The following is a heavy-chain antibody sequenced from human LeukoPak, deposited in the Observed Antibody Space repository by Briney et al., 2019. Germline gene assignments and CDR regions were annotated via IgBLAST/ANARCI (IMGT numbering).Heavy chain of an antibody. Sequence: SETLSLTCAVYGGPFSGYYWSWIRQPPGKGLEWIGEINHSGSTNYNPSLKSRVTISVDTSKNQFSLKLSSVTAADTAVYYCARGVARSSKFHFSYYFDYWGQGTLVTVSS. CDR3: ARGVARSSKFHFSYYFDY. CDR2: INHSGST. V-gene: IGHV4-34*01. D-gene: IGHD6-6*01. J-gene: IGHJ4*02. CDR1: GGPFSGYY.